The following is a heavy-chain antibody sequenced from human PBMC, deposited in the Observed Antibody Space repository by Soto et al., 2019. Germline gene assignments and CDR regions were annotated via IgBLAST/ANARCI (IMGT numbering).Heavy chain of an antibody. Sequence: QVQLVQSGAEVKKPGSSVKVSCKASGGTFSSTDIAWVRQAPGQGLEWMGGIIPLFGTTNYAQKFQGRVMITADQSTSTAYMDLSTLRSYDTAVYYCARDLPTGFYGVDVWGQATTVTVSS. D-gene: IGHD4-4*01. V-gene: IGHV1-69*01. CDR3: ARDLPTGFYGVDV. J-gene: IGHJ6*02. CDR2: IIPLFGTT. CDR1: GGTFSSTD.